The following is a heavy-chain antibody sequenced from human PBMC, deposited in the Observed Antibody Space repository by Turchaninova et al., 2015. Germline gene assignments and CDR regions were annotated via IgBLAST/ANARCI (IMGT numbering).Heavy chain of an antibody. D-gene: IGHD6-13*01. CDR2: INHSAST. Sequence: QVQLQQWGAGLLTPSETLSLPWPVDGGSFSGYYWSGIRPPPGKGLEWIGEINHSASTNYNPSLKSRVTISVDTSKNQFSLKLSSVTAADTAVYYCAKIAAAGPFDYWGQGTLVTVSS. J-gene: IGHJ4*02. V-gene: IGHV4-34*01. CDR3: AKIAAAGPFDY. CDR1: GGSFSGYY.